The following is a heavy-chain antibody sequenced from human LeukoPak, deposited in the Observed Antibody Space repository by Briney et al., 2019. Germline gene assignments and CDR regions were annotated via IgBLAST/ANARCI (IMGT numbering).Heavy chain of an antibody. J-gene: IGHJ4*02. CDR2: IIPIFGTA. D-gene: IGHD3-22*01. CDR3: ARTYYYDSSGYYPSVYYFDY. V-gene: IGHV1-69*05. Sequence: SVKVSCKASGGTFSSYAISWVQQAPGQGLEWMGGIIPIFGTANYAQKFQGRVTITTDESTSTAYMELSSLRSEDTAVYYCARTYYYDSSGYYPSVYYFDYWGQGTLVTVSS. CDR1: GGTFSSYA.